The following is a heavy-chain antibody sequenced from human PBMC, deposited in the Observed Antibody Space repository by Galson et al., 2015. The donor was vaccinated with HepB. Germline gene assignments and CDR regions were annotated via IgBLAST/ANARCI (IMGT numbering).Heavy chain of an antibody. CDR2: INSDGSYT. V-gene: IGHV3-74*01. J-gene: IGHJ4*02. CDR1: GFTFSWYW. CDR3: ARTRGAAAGIFDY. D-gene: IGHD6-13*01. Sequence: SLRLSCAASGFTFSWYWMHWVRQVPGKGLVWVARINSDGSYTTYADSVKGRFTLSRDNAKNTLYLQMNSPRAEDTALYYCARTRGAAAGIFDYWGQGTLVTVSS.